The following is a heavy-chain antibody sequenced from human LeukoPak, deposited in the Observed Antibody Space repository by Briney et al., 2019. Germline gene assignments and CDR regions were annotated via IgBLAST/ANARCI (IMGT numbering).Heavy chain of an antibody. D-gene: IGHD4-17*01. V-gene: IGHV4-34*01. Sequence: KPSETLSLTCAVYGGSFSGYYWSWIRQPPGKGLEWIGEINHSGSTNYNPSLKSRVTISVDTSKNQFSLKLSSVTAADTAVYYCARQDYGDYVFHYWGQGTLVTVS. CDR1: GGSFSGYY. CDR3: ARQDYGDYVFHY. CDR2: INHSGST. J-gene: IGHJ4*02.